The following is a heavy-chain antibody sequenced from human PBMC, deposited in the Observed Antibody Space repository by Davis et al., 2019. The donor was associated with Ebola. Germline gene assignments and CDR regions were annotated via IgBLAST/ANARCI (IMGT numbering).Heavy chain of an antibody. CDR1: GYTFTDYY. CDR2: INPNSGGT. V-gene: IGHV1-2*06. Sequence: ASVKVSCKASGYTFTDYYMHWVRQAPGQGLEWMGQINPNSGGTDYAQKFQGRVTLTRDTSISIAYMELSRLRSDDTAVYYCARAPITMIVVALRTFDYWGQGTLVTVSS. J-gene: IGHJ4*02. D-gene: IGHD3-22*01. CDR3: ARAPITMIVVALRTFDY.